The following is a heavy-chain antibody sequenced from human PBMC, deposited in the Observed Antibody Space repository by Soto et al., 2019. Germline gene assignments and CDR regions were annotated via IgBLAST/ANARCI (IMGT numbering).Heavy chain of an antibody. D-gene: IGHD2-8*01. CDR1: GFTFSNHW. J-gene: IGHJ4*02. CDR2: IKQDGSEK. CDR3: ARGILSAY. Sequence: PGGSLRLSCAASGFTFSNHWMSWVRQAPGKGLEWVANIKQDGSEKYYVDSVKGRFTISRDNAKNSLYLQMNSLRAEDSALYYCARGILSAYWGQGTLVTVSS. V-gene: IGHV3-7*04.